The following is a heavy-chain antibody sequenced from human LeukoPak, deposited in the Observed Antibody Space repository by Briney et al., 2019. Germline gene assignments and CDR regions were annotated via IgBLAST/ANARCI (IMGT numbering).Heavy chain of an antibody. Sequence: GGSLRLSCAASGFTVSSNYMSWVRQAPGKGLEWVSVIYSGGSTYYADSVKGRFTISRDNSENTLYLQINSLRSEDTAVYYCARDFYYHSSGSDTFDVWGRGTKVTVSS. CDR1: GFTVSSNY. CDR3: ARDFYYHSSGSDTFDV. J-gene: IGHJ3*01. D-gene: IGHD3-22*01. V-gene: IGHV3-53*05. CDR2: IYSGGST.